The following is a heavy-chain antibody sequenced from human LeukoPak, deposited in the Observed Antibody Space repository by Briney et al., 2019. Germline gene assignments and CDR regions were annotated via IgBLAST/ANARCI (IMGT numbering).Heavy chain of an antibody. Sequence: GSLRLSCAASGFTFSSYSMNWVRQAPGKGLEWVSYISGSGSYIYYADSVKGRFTISRDNAKNSLYLQMNSLRAEDTAVYYCAREIVVVVAATHRNWFDPWGQGTLVTVSS. CDR1: GFTFSSYS. D-gene: IGHD2-15*01. J-gene: IGHJ5*02. CDR2: ISGSGSYI. V-gene: IGHV3-21*01. CDR3: AREIVVVVAATHRNWFDP.